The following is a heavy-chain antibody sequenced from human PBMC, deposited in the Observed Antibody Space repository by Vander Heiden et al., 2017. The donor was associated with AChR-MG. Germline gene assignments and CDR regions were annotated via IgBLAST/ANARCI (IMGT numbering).Heavy chain of an antibody. Sequence: QVQLVESGGGVVHPWRSLSLSCAAPGFAFSSYGMHCVRQAPGKGLEWVAVISYDGSNKYYADSVKGRFTISRDNSKNTLYLQMNSLRAEDTAVYYCAKSHWSGLWYYFDYWGQGTLVTVSS. D-gene: IGHD3-3*01. V-gene: IGHV3-30*18. J-gene: IGHJ4*02. CDR2: ISYDGSNK. CDR3: AKSHWSGLWYYFDY. CDR1: GFAFSSYG.